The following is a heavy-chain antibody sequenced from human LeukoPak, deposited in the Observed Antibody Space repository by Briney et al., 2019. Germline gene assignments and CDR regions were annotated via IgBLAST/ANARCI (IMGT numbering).Heavy chain of an antibody. CDR3: AKDRQITIFGVVTSNYMDV. Sequence: GGSLRLSCAASGFTFSSYGMHWVRQAPGKGLEWVAFIRYDGSNKYYADSVKGRFTISRDNSKNTLYLQMNSLRAEDTAVYYCAKDRQITIFGVVTSNYMDVWGKGTTVTVSS. CDR1: GFTFSSYG. J-gene: IGHJ6*03. CDR2: IRYDGSNK. V-gene: IGHV3-30*02. D-gene: IGHD3-3*01.